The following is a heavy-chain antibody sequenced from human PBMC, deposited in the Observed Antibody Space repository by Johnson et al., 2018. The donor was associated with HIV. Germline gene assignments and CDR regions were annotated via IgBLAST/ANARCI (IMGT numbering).Heavy chain of an antibody. V-gene: IGHV3-30-3*01. D-gene: IGHD6-19*01. J-gene: IGHJ3*02. CDR2: MSYDGSNK. CDR1: GFTFSNYA. CDR3: ARDVGSAWTFDAFDI. Sequence: QVQLVESGGGVVQPGRSLRLSCAASGFTFSNYAIHWVRQAPGKGLEWVAVMSYDGSNKYYADSVKGRFTISRDNSKNTLYLQMSSLRTEDTAVYYCARDVGSAWTFDAFDIWGQGTMVAVSS.